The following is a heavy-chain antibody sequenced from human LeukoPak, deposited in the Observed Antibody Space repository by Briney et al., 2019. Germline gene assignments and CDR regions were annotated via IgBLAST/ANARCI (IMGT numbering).Heavy chain of an antibody. CDR3: ARGIGSGHFDYFDY. V-gene: IGHV3-7*04. J-gene: IGHJ4*02. D-gene: IGHD3-22*01. CDR1: GFTFSSYW. CDR2: IKQDGSEK. Sequence: PGGSLRLSCAASGFTFSSYWMSWVRQAPGKGLEWVANIKQDGSEKYYVDSVKGRFTISRDNAKNSLYLQMNSLRAEDTAVYYCARGIGSGHFDYFDYWGQGTLVTVSS.